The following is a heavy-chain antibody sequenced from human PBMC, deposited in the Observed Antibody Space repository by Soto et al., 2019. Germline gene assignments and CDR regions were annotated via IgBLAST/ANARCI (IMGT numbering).Heavy chain of an antibody. CDR3: ARDTAMVTSNDAFDI. CDR2: IYHSGST. J-gene: IGHJ3*02. V-gene: IGHV4-4*02. CDR1: GGSISSSNW. Sequence: SETLSLTCAVSGGSISSSNWWSWVRQPPGKGLEWIGEIYHSGSTNYNPSLKSRVTISVDKSKNQFSLKLSSVTAADTAVYYCARDTAMVTSNDAFDIWGQGTMVTVSS. D-gene: IGHD5-18*01.